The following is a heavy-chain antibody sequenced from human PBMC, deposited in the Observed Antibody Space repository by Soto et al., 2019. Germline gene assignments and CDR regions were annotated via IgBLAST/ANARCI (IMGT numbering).Heavy chain of an antibody. CDR2: INHSGST. CDR3: ARWGGYSALAQ. V-gene: IGHV4-34*01. J-gene: IGHJ4*02. Sequence: SETLSLTCAVYGGSFSDYYWSWIRQPPGKGLEWIGEINHSGSTNYNPSLKSRVTISVDTSKNQFSLKLSSVTAADTAVYYCARWGGYSALAQWGQGTLVT. D-gene: IGHD5-12*01. CDR1: GGSFSDYY.